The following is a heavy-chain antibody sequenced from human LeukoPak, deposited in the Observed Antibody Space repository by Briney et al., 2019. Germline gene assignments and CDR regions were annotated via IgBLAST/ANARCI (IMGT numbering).Heavy chain of an antibody. J-gene: IGHJ1*01. Sequence: SETLSLTCNVSGGSLSIGEYFWGWVRQPPGRGLEWVGSFSYTGTTFYNPSLNGRVSISGDTFINQLSLTMTSVTAADTARYSCVRRVQGSGSFHFDTWGQGALAIVSS. CDR1: GGSLSIGEYF. V-gene: IGHV4-39*01. CDR2: FSYTGTT. D-gene: IGHD1-26*01. CDR3: VRRVQGSGSFHFDT.